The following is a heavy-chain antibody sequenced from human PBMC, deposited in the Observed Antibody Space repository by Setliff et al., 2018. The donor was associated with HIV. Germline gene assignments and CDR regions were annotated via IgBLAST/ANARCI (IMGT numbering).Heavy chain of an antibody. CDR3: AKPTIGIYPRSFDL. CDR1: GFTFINTW. CDR2: VSPGSHTT. D-gene: IGHD1-26*01. J-gene: IGHJ3*01. V-gene: IGHV3-23*01. Sequence: PGGSLRLSCAASGFTFINTWMSWVRQSPGKGLEWVSGVSPGSHTTYYAESVKGRFTVSRDDSNNMLFLQMTSLGDDDTAIYYCAKPTIGIYPRSFDLWGPGTMVTVSS.